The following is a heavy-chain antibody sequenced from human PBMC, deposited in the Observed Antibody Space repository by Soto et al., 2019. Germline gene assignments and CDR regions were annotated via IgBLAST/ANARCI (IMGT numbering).Heavy chain of an antibody. CDR3: ARGGVIVGATTDYYYYGMDV. CDR2: ISAYNGNT. V-gene: IGHV1-18*01. D-gene: IGHD1-26*01. Sequence: QVQLVQSGAEVKKPGASVKVSCKASGYTFTSYGISWVRQAPGQGLEWMGWISAYNGNTNYAQKLQGRVTMTTDTSTSTADMELRSLRSDDTAVYYCARGGVIVGATTDYYYYGMDVWGQGTTVTVSS. J-gene: IGHJ6*02. CDR1: GYTFTSYG.